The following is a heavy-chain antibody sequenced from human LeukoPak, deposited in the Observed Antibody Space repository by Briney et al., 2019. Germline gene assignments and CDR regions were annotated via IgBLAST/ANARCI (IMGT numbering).Heavy chain of an antibody. CDR2: IYHSGST. D-gene: IGHD2-15*01. V-gene: IGHV4-39*01. CDR1: GGSIDSRSYY. Sequence: PSETLSLTCTVSGGSIDSRSYYWDWIRQAPGKGLEWIGTIYHSGSTEYNLSLKSRVAIFVDTSKNQFSLILHSVAAADTAVYYCARRSEFDNTHYHYFDYWGQGALVTVSS. J-gene: IGHJ4*02. CDR3: ARRSEFDNTHYHYFDY.